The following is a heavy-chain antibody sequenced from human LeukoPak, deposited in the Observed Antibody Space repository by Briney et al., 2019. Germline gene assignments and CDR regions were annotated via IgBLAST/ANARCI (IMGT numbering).Heavy chain of an antibody. CDR1: GFTFSSYG. CDR2: IWYDGSNK. J-gene: IGHJ4*02. Sequence: GGSLRLSCAASGFTFSSYGIHWVRQAPGKGLEWVAVIWYDGSNKYYADSVKGRFTISRDNSKNTLYLQMNSLRAEDTAVYYCAKDPDYGYNYFDYWGQGTLVTVSS. V-gene: IGHV3-33*06. D-gene: IGHD4-17*01. CDR3: AKDPDYGYNYFDY.